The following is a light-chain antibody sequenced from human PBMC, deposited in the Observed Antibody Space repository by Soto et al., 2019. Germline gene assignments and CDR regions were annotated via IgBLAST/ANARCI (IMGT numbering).Light chain of an antibody. V-gene: IGKV3-20*01. Sequence: EIVLTQSPGTLSLSPGERATLSCRASQSVSSNYLAWYQQKPGQAPRLLIYGASSRATGIPDRFSGSVSGTDFTLTISRLEPEDFAVYYCQQYGSSSWTFGQGTKVEIK. CDR1: QSVSSNY. CDR3: QQYGSSSWT. J-gene: IGKJ1*01. CDR2: GAS.